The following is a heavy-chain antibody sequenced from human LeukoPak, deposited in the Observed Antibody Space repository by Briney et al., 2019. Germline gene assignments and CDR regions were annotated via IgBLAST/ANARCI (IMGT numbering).Heavy chain of an antibody. J-gene: IGHJ3*01. CDR1: GFTFSSYW. V-gene: IGHV3-7*03. Sequence: PGGSLRLSCAASGFTFSSYWMNWVRQAPGKGLEWVASIKEDGREKLYVESLEGRLTIARDNAKESLHLQMRNLRVEDTAVYYCTRALGHSVLAFDVWGQGTVVIVS. D-gene: IGHD3-16*01. CDR2: IKEDGREK. CDR3: TRALGHSVLAFDV.